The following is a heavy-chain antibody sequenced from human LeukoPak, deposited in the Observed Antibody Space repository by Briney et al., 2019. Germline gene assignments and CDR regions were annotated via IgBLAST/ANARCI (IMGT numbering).Heavy chain of an antibody. Sequence: SETLSLTCTVSGGSISSYYWSWIRQPPGKGLEWIGYIYYSGSTNYNPSLKSRVTISVDTSKNQFSLKLSSVTAADTAVSYCARGPIVGATYFDYWGQGTLVTVSS. CDR1: GGSISSYY. D-gene: IGHD1-26*01. V-gene: IGHV4-59*01. CDR2: IYYSGST. CDR3: ARGPIVGATYFDY. J-gene: IGHJ4*02.